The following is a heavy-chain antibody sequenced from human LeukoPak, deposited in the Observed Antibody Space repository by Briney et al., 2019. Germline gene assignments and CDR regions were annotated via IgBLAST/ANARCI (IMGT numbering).Heavy chain of an antibody. CDR1: GGSISDYH. Sequence: SETLSLTCTVSGGSISDYHWSRIRQPPGKGLEWIGYIYFTGRTKHNPSLKSRVTVSVDTSKNQFSLKLTSVTAADTAVYYCARGRYYDSSGYRPYYHYYYMDVWGKGTTVTVSS. J-gene: IGHJ6*03. V-gene: IGHV4-59*01. CDR3: ARGRYYDSSGYRPYYHYYYMDV. D-gene: IGHD3-22*01. CDR2: IYFTGRT.